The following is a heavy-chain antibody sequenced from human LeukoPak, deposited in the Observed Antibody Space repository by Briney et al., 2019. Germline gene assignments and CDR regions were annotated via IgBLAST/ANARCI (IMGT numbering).Heavy chain of an antibody. J-gene: IGHJ4*02. Sequence: ASVKVSCKASGYTFTSYYMHWVRQAPGQGLEWMGIINPSGGSTSYAQKFQGRVTITADESTSTAYMELSSLRSEDTAVYYCVLSGSLNLDYWGQGTLVTVSS. CDR2: INPSGGST. CDR1: GYTFTSYY. CDR3: VLSGSLNLDY. V-gene: IGHV1-46*01. D-gene: IGHD1-26*01.